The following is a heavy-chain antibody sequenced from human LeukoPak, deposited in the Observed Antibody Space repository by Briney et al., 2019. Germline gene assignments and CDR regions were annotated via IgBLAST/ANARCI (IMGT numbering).Heavy chain of an antibody. CDR1: GDSVSSNSAA. V-gene: IGHV6-1*01. D-gene: IGHD3-10*01. CDR3: ARERGSRVRGVIRGQDYYYMDV. CDR2: TYYRSKWYN. Sequence: SQTLSLTCAISGDSVSSNSAAWNWIRQSPSRGLEWLGRTYYRSKWYNDYAVSVKSRITINPDTSKNQFSLQLSSVTAADTAVYYCARERGSRVRGVIRGQDYYYMDVWGKGTTVTISS. J-gene: IGHJ6*03.